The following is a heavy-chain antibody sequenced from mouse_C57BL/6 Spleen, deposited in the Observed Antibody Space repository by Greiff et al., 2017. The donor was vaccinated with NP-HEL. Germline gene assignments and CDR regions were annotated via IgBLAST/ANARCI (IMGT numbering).Heavy chain of an antibody. J-gene: IGHJ2*01. Sequence: VKLMESGAELVKPGASVKISCKASGYAFSSYWMNWVKQRPGKGLEWIGQIYPGDGDTNYNGKFKGKATLTADKSSSTAYMQLSSLTSEDSAVYFCARDYEASYYFDYWGQGTTLTVSS. D-gene: IGHD2-4*01. CDR2: IYPGDGDT. CDR1: GYAFSSYW. V-gene: IGHV1-80*01. CDR3: ARDYEASYYFDY.